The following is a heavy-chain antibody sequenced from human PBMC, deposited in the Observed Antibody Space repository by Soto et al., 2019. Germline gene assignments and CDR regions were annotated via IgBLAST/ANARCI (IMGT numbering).Heavy chain of an antibody. J-gene: IGHJ1*01. Sequence: GGSLRLSCAASGFTFSNYAMSWVRQAPGKGLEWVSGISASGGSTYYADSVKGRFTISRDNSKNTLYLQMNSLRAEDTAVYSCAKGYDSSGYYGHFQHWGQGTLVTVSS. V-gene: IGHV3-23*01. D-gene: IGHD3-22*01. CDR2: ISASGGST. CDR3: AKGYDSSGYYGHFQH. CDR1: GFTFSNYA.